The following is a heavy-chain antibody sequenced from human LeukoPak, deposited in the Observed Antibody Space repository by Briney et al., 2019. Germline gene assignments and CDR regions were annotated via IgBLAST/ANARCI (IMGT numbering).Heavy chain of an antibody. CDR1: GYTFTSYY. V-gene: IGHV1-46*03. CDR3: TAGRDYDFWSGYYLSWFDP. D-gene: IGHD3-3*01. J-gene: IGHJ5*02. CDR2: INTSGGST. Sequence: ASVKVSCKASGYTFTSYYMHWVRQAPGQGLEWMGRINTSGGSTSYAQKFQGRVTMTRDTSTSTVSMELSILRSEDTAVYYCTAGRDYDFWSGYYLSWFDPWGQGTLVTVSS.